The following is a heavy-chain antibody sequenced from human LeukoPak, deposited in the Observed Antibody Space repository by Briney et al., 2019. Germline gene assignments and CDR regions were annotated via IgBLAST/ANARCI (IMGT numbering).Heavy chain of an antibody. J-gene: IGHJ4*02. V-gene: IGHV4-61*02. D-gene: IGHD3-22*01. Sequence: PSETLSLTCTVPGGSISSGSYYWSWIRQPAGKGLEWIGRIYASGSTNYNPPLKSGVTISVDTSKNQFSLKLSSVTAADTAVYYCARVDGHAGYYDSSGFLDYWGQGTMVTVSS. CDR3: ARVDGHAGYYDSSGFLDY. CDR2: IYASGST. CDR1: GGSISSGSYY.